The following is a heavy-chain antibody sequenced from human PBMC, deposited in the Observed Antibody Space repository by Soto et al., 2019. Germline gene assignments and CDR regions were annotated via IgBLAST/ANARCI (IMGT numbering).Heavy chain of an antibody. CDR3: ARLQQLVYYYGMDV. CDR1: GGSFSGYY. D-gene: IGHD6-13*01. J-gene: IGHJ6*02. Sequence: PSETLSLTCAVYGGSFSGYYWSWIRQPPGKGLEWIGEINHSGSTNYNPSLESRVTISVDTSKNQFSLNLSSMTAADTAVYYCARLQQLVYYYGMDVWGQGTTVTVSS. V-gene: IGHV4-34*01. CDR2: INHSGST.